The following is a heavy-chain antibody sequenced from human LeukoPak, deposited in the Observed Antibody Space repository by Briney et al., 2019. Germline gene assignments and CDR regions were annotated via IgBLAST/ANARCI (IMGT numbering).Heavy chain of an antibody. D-gene: IGHD3-22*01. Sequence: PGGSLRLSCAASGFTFSSYSMNWVRQAPGKGLEWVSSISSSSSYIYYADSVKGRFTISRDNAKNSLYLQMNSLRAEDTAVYYCARDFVADLHYYDSSGYYPGAFDIWGQGTMVTVSS. CDR2: ISSSSSYI. J-gene: IGHJ3*02. CDR3: ARDFVADLHYYDSSGYYPGAFDI. V-gene: IGHV3-21*01. CDR1: GFTFSSYS.